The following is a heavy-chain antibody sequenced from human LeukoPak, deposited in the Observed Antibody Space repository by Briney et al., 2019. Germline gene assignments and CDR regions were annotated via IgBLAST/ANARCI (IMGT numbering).Heavy chain of an antibody. Sequence: GGSLRLSCAASGFTFSSYWMSWVRQAPEKGLEWVANIKQDGSEKYYVDSVKGRFTISRDNAKNSLYLQMNSLRAEDTAVYYCARDFPGRRSKFHYYDSSGFTFDYWGQGTLVTVSS. CDR2: IKQDGSEK. J-gene: IGHJ4*02. V-gene: IGHV3-7*01. D-gene: IGHD3-22*01. CDR1: GFTFSSYW. CDR3: ARDFPGRRSKFHYYDSSGFTFDY.